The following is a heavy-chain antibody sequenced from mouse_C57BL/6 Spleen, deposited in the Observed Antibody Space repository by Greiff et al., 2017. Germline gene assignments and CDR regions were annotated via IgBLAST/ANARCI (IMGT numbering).Heavy chain of an antibody. J-gene: IGHJ3*01. CDR2: IDPSDSYT. V-gene: IGHV1-59*01. CDR3: ATYYSNEGAAY. D-gene: IGHD2-5*01. CDR1: GYTFTSYW. Sequence: VQLQQPGAELVRPGTSVKLSCKASGYTFTSYWMHWVKQRPGQGLEWIGVIDPSDSYTNYNQKFKGKATLTVDTSSSTAYMQLSSLTSEDSAVYYCATYYSNEGAAYWGQGTLVTVSA.